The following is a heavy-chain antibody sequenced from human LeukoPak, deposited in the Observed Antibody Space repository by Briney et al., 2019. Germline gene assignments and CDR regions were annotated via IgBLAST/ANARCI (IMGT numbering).Heavy chain of an antibody. Sequence: ASVKASCKASGYTFTSYGISWVRQAPGQGLEWMGWISAYNGNTNYAQRLQGRVTMTTDTSTSTAYMELRSLRSDDTAVYYCARDLWYYDSSGYFGYWGQGTLVTVSS. CDR3: ARDLWYYDSSGYFGY. CDR2: ISAYNGNT. D-gene: IGHD3-22*01. V-gene: IGHV1-18*01. CDR1: GYTFTSYG. J-gene: IGHJ4*02.